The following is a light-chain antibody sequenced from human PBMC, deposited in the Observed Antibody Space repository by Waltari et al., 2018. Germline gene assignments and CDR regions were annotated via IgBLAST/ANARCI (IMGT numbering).Light chain of an antibody. CDR3: ASWDGSLGGVI. CDR2: RNN. CDR1: NYNIGNNF. Sequence: QSVLSQPPSASGTPGQRVTISCSGSNYNIGNNFVYCYHQPPGTAPKLLIYRNNQRPSGVPDRFSGSKSGTSASLAISGLRSEDEADYYCASWDGSLGGVIFGGGTKLTVL. J-gene: IGLJ2*01. V-gene: IGLV1-47*01.